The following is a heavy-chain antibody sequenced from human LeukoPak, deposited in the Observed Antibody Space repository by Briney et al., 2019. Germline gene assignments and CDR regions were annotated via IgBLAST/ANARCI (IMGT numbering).Heavy chain of an antibody. CDR2: INSDGSST. D-gene: IGHD2-2*01. Sequence: AGGSLRLSCAASGFTFSSYWMHWVRQAPGKGLVWVSRINSDGSSTSYADSVKGRFTISRDNAKNTLYLQMNSLRAEDTAVYYCARGVGYCSSTSCYWWFDPWGQGILVTVSS. J-gene: IGHJ5*02. CDR3: ARGVGYCSSTSCYWWFDP. V-gene: IGHV3-74*01. CDR1: GFTFSSYW.